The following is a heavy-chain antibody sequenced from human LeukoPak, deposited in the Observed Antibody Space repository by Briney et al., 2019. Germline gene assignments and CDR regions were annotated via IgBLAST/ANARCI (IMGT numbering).Heavy chain of an antibody. CDR1: GGSLSSHY. Sequence: SETLSLTCTVSGGSLSSHYWSWIRQPPGKGLELIGHIYYTGTTYYNPSLNSRVTISLDTSRNRFSLRLTSVTAADTAVYYCARFSSDCSTASCFLTYWGQGTLVTVSS. CDR2: IYYTGTT. D-gene: IGHD3-9*01. V-gene: IGHV4-59*11. J-gene: IGHJ4*02. CDR3: ARFSSDCSTASCFLTY.